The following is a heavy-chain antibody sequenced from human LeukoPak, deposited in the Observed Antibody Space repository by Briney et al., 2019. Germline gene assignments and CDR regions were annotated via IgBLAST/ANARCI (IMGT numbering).Heavy chain of an antibody. Sequence: SETLSLTCTVSGGSISSGDYYWSWIRQPPGKGLEWIGYIYYSGSTYYNPSLKSRVTISVDTSKNQFSLKLSSVTAADTAVYYCVRDGPPYCGGDCYSRYFQHWGQGTLVTVSS. D-gene: IGHD2-21*01. CDR2: IYYSGST. V-gene: IGHV4-30-4*08. CDR1: GGSISSGDYY. CDR3: VRDGPPYCGGDCYSRYFQH. J-gene: IGHJ1*01.